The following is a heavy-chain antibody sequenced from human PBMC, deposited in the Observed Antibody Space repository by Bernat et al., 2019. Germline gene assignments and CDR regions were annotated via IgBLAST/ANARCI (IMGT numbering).Heavy chain of an antibody. J-gene: IGHJ4*02. D-gene: IGHD3-16*01. CDR2: ISSSSSYI. CDR1: GFTFSRYT. CDR3: ATGTYYDHIWGSKQIDY. V-gene: IGHV3-21*05. Sequence: EVQLVESGGGLVKPGGSLSLSCAASGFTFSRYTMNWVRQAPVKGLEWISYISSSSSYILYADSVKGRFTISRDNAKNSLYLQMNSLRAGDTAVYYCATGTYYDHIWGSKQIDYWGQGTLVTGSS.